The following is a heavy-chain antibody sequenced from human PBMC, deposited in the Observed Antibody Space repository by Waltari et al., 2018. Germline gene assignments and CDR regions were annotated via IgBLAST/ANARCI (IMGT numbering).Heavy chain of an antibody. CDR3: AKDEGNRIAPTFGMDG. V-gene: IGHV3-23*01. D-gene: IGHD2-21*01. J-gene: IGHJ6*02. CDR1: GFTLTSYP. CDR2: MSGSGLI. Sequence: EFQLLEAGGGLAQPGGSLRLSCSASGFTLTSYPLSWVRQAPGKGLEWVSLMSGSGLIENADSVKGRFTISRDKAKNTLYLEMNRLRAEDTAVYYCAKDEGNRIAPTFGMDGWGHGTTVIVS.